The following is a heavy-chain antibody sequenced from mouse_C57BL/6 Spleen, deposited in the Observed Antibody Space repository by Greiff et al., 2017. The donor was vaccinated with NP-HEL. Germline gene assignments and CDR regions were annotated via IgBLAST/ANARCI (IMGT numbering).Heavy chain of an antibody. Sequence: VQLQQSGPELVKPGASVKISCKASGYAFSSSWMNWVKQRPGKGLEWIGRIYPGDGDTNYNGKFKGKATLTADKSSSTAYMQPSSLTSEDSAVYFCARVEGNYGGGLDYWGQGTTLTVSS. CDR1: GYAFSSSW. CDR2: IYPGDGDT. D-gene: IGHD2-1*01. CDR3: ARVEGNYGGGLDY. J-gene: IGHJ2*01. V-gene: IGHV1-82*01.